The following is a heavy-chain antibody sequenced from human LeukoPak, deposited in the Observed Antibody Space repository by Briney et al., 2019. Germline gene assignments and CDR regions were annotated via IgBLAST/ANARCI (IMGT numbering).Heavy chain of an antibody. Sequence: PSETLSLTCTVSGYSISSGYYWGWFRQPPGKGLEWIGSIYHSGSTYYNPSLKSRVTISVDTSKNQFSLKLSSVTAADTAVYCCASYSSSWTYYFDYWGQGTLVTVSS. CDR1: GYSISSGYY. CDR3: ASYSSSWTYYFDY. D-gene: IGHD6-13*01. J-gene: IGHJ4*02. V-gene: IGHV4-38-2*02. CDR2: IYHSGST.